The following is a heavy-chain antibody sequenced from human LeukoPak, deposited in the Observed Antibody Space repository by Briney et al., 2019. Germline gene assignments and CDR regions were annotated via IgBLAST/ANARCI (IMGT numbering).Heavy chain of an antibody. CDR3: ARGLLRHYYGSGSYPNWFDP. CDR1: GGSFSGYY. J-gene: IGHJ5*02. V-gene: IGHV4-34*01. CDR2: INHSGST. Sequence: PLETLSLTCAVYGGSFSGYYWSWIRQPPGKGLEWIGEINHSGSTNYNPSLKSRVTISVDTSKNQFSLKLSSVTAADTAVYYCARGLLRHYYGSGSYPNWFDPWGQGTLVTVSS. D-gene: IGHD3-10*01.